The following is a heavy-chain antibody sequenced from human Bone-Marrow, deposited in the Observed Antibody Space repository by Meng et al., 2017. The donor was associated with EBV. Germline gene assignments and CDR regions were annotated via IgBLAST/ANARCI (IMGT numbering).Heavy chain of an antibody. CDR3: ARPFPSIVSPRLDPFGD. CDR2: INPSDGTT. J-gene: IGHJ4*02. Sequence: QGQLVQSGAGVKKPGASVKVSCTASGYTFMNHFMHWVRQAPGQRLEWVGVINPSDGTTTYAQKFQGRVIMTRDTSTNTVYMELSRLTGEDTAVYYCARPFPSIVSPRLDPFGDWGQGTLVTVSS. V-gene: IGHV1-46*01. D-gene: IGHD5/OR15-5a*01. CDR1: GYTFMNHF.